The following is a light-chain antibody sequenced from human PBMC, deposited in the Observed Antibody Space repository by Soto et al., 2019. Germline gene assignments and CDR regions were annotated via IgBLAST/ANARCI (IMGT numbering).Light chain of an antibody. CDR3: QQYNKWPQT. J-gene: IGKJ1*01. V-gene: IGKV3-15*01. CDR1: QSVSGN. CDR2: SVS. Sequence: EIVMTQSPTTLSVSPGERATLSCRASQSVSGNLAWYQQKPGQATRLLIYSVSTRATGIPARFSGSGSGTEFTLTISSLQSEDFEVYYCQQYNKWPQTFGQGTKVEIK.